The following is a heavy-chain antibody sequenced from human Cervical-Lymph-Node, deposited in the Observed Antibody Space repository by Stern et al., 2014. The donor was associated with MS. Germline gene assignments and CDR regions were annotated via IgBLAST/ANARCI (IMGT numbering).Heavy chain of an antibody. CDR1: GYNFIDYY. J-gene: IGHJ4*02. D-gene: IGHD2-15*01. Sequence: VQLVQSGAALRKPGASVEVSCEGSGYNFIDYYIHWVRQAPGQGLEWVGWINPHTGDTRYAQKFLGRVAMTRDTSINTAYLELNSLTSDDTAFYYCTRGRGTLLYLHWGQGTLITVSS. V-gene: IGHV1-2*02. CDR2: INPHTGDT. CDR3: TRGRGTLLYLH.